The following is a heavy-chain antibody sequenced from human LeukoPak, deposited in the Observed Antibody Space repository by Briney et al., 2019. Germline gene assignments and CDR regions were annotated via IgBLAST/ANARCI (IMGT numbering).Heavy chain of an antibody. Sequence: PGRSLRLSCAASGFTFSSYGMHWVRQAPGKGLEWVAVIWYDGSNKYYADSVKGRFTISRDNAKNSLYLQMNSLRAEDMALYYCAKGDAFDIWGQGTMVTVSS. J-gene: IGHJ3*02. CDR2: IWYDGSNK. V-gene: IGHV3-33*03. CDR3: AKGDAFDI. CDR1: GFTFSSYG.